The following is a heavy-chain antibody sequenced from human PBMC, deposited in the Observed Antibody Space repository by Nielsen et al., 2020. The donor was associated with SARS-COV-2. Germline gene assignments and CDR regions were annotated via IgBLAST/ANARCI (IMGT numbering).Heavy chain of an antibody. CDR3: ARRHTIYWYFDI. Sequence: GESLKISCAASGFTVSGNYMSWVRQAPGTGLEWVSTIFASGTTYYTDSVKDRFTISRDISKDTLYLEMSGLRAEDTAVYYCARRHTIYWYFDIWGRGTLVTVSS. V-gene: IGHV3-66*04. D-gene: IGHD2-2*01. J-gene: IGHJ2*01. CDR1: GFTVSGNY. CDR2: IFASGTT.